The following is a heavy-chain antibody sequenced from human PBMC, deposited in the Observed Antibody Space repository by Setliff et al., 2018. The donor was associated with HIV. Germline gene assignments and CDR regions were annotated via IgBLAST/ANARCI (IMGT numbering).Heavy chain of an antibody. Sequence: SETLSLTCSVSGGSISSRSYYWSWIRQPAGKGLEWIGHFHTSGDTDYSPSLNSRVTISIDTSKKQFSLKLSSVTAADTAMYYCARRESYYDILTGPAFDAFDIWGQGTMVTVSS. CDR3: ARRESYYDILTGPAFDAFDI. V-gene: IGHV4-61*09. J-gene: IGHJ3*02. D-gene: IGHD3-9*01. CDR2: FHTSGDT. CDR1: GGSISSRSYY.